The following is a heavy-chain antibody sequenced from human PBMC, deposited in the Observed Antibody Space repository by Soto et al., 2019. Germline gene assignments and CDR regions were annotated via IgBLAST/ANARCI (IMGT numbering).Heavy chain of an antibody. CDR1: GFTFSSHW. CDR3: VRSSGWTGDY. CDR2: IKEDGTEI. V-gene: IGHV3-7*04. J-gene: IGHJ4*02. Sequence: EVQLVESGGGLVQPGGSLRLSCVASGFTFSSHWMNWVRQFPGKGLEWVSNIKEDGTEINYVDSVKGRFAISRDNAKNSLYLQMNRLRVDDTAVYHCVRSSGWTGDYWGQGILVTVSS. D-gene: IGHD3-10*01.